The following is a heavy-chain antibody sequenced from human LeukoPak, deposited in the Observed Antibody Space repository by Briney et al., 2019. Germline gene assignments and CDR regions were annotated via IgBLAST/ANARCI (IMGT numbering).Heavy chain of an antibody. CDR1: GFTVNSNY. Sequence: PGGSLRLSCSASGFTVNSNYMNWVRQAPAKGLEWVSLIYGGGTTYYADSVKARFTISRDNSKNTLYLQMNSLRAEDTAVYFCARDPYGSGAFDIWGQGTMVTVSS. J-gene: IGHJ3*02. CDR3: ARDPYGSGAFDI. CDR2: IYGGGTT. D-gene: IGHD3-10*01. V-gene: IGHV3-53*01.